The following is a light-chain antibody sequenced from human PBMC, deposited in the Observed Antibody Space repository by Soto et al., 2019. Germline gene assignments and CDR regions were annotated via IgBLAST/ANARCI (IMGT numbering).Light chain of an antibody. J-gene: IGKJ1*01. Sequence: DIQTTQSPSTLSGSVGDRVTITCRASQTISSWLAWYQRKPGKAPKLLIYKASTLKSGVPSRFSGSGSGTEFTLTISSLQPDDFATYYCQHYNSYSEAFGQGTKVDIK. CDR1: QTISSW. CDR3: QHYNSYSEA. CDR2: KAS. V-gene: IGKV1-5*03.